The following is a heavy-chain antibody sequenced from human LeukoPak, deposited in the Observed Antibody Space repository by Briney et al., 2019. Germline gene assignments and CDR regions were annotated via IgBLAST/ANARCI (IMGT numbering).Heavy chain of an antibody. V-gene: IGHV4-59*12. CDR2: IYYSGST. J-gene: IGHJ4*02. Sequence: SETLSLTCTVSGGSISSYYWSWIRQPPGKGLEWIGYIYYSGSTNYNPSLKSRGTISVDTSNNQFSLKLTSVTAADTAVYYCARVRYYYDSSGYYLDYWGQGTLVTVSS. CDR3: ARVRYYYDSSGYYLDY. CDR1: GGSISSYY. D-gene: IGHD3-22*01.